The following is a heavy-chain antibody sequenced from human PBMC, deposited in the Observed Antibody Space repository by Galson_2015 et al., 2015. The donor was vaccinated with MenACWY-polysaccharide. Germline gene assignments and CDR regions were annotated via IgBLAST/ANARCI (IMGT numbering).Heavy chain of an antibody. CDR1: GFAFSRYG. Sequence: SLRLSCAASGFAFSRYGMHWVRQAPGKGLEWLAVISYDGSTKEYADSVKGRFTISRDNSKNTVYLQMNSLRVEDEAMYFCAKGVDEIVVINRLDPRGQGTRLTLAS. J-gene: IGHJ5*02. V-gene: IGHV3-30*18. CDR2: ISYDGSTK. CDR3: AKGVDEIVVINRLDP. D-gene: IGHD3-22*01.